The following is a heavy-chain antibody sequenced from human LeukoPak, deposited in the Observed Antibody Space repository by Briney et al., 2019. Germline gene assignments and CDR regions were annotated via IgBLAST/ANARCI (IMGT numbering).Heavy chain of an antibody. CDR1: GYTLTELS. CDR2: FDPEDGEI. J-gene: IGHJ4*02. D-gene: IGHD3-22*01. CDR3: ATLDDYDSSGYPPG. Sequence: GASVKVSCKVSGYTLTELSMHWVRQAPGKGREWMGGFDPEDGEIIYAQKFQGRVTMTEDTSTATAYMELSSLRSEDTAVYYCATLDDYDSSGYPPGWGQETLVTVSS. V-gene: IGHV1-24*01.